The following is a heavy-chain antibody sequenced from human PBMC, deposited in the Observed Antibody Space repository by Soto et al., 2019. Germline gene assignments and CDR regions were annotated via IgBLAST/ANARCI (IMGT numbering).Heavy chain of an antibody. CDR1: GGSISSYY. CDR2: IYYGGST. J-gene: IGHJ4*02. D-gene: IGHD3-22*01. CDR3: AASTMIVGNFDY. Sequence: PSETLSLTCTVSGGSISSYYWSWIRQPPGKGLEWIGYIYYGGSTNYNPSLKSRVTISVDTSKNQFSLKLSSVTAADTAVYYCAASTMIVGNFDYWGQGTLVTVSS. V-gene: IGHV4-59*01.